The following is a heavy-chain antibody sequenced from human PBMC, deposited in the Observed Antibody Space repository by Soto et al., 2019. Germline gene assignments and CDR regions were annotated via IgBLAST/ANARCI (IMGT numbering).Heavy chain of an antibody. V-gene: IGHV3-74*01. D-gene: IGHD4-17*01. J-gene: IGHJ5*01. CDR1: GFTFFAYG. CDR3: AKEGEYGDYAGDIWFDS. Sequence: EVQLVESGGGLVQPWWSLRLSCAASGFTFFAYGIHWVRQVPGKVLLWVSRINSDWSHTSYADSVRGRFTISRDNSKNTVYLQMNSLTAEDTAVYYCAKEGEYGDYAGDIWFDSWGHGSLVTVSS. CDR2: INSDWSHT.